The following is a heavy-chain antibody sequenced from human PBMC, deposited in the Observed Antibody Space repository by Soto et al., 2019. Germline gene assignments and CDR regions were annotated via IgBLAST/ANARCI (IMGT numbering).Heavy chain of an antibody. CDR3: ARDGYSGRADGFDI. D-gene: IGHD1-26*01. V-gene: IGHV3-30-3*01. CDR1: GFTFSAYT. J-gene: IGHJ3*02. Sequence: QVQLVESGGGVVQPGRSLRLSCAASGFTFSAYTMHWVRQPPGKGLEWVAVISYDGNNERYTDPVKGRFTVSRDNSKSTLYLQINSLKSEEPAVYYCARDGYSGRADGFDIWGQGTMVTVSS. CDR2: ISYDGNNE.